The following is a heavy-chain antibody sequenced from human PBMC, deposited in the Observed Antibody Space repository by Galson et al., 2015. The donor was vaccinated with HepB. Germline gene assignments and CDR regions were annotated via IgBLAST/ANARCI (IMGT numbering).Heavy chain of an antibody. Sequence: SLRLSCAASGFTFSSYSMNWVRQAPGKGLEWVSSISSSSSYIYYADSVKGRFTISRDNAKNSLYLQMNSLRAEDTAVYYCARDFAPPMVRGVTSGYWGQGTLVTVSS. CDR1: GFTFSSYS. CDR2: ISSSSSYI. V-gene: IGHV3-21*01. D-gene: IGHD3-10*01. J-gene: IGHJ4*02. CDR3: ARDFAPPMVRGVTSGY.